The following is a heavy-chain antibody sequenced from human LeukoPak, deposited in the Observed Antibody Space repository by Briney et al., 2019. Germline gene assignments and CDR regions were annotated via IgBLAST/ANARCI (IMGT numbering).Heavy chain of an antibody. CDR2: IVGSGGST. CDR3: AKAYQLLWFGLDY. V-gene: IGHV3-23*01. Sequence: GGSLRLSCAVSGFTFSTYTMSWVRQAPGKGLEWVSAIVGSGGSTYYADSVEGRFTISRDNSKNTLYLHMNGLRAEDTAVYYCAKAYQLLWFGLDYWGPGTLVTVSS. J-gene: IGHJ4*02. CDR1: GFTFSTYT. D-gene: IGHD3-10*01.